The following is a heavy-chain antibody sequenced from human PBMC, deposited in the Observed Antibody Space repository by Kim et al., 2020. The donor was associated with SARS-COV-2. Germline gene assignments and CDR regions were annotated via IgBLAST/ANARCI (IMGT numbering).Heavy chain of an antibody. D-gene: IGHD3-10*01. J-gene: IGHJ4*02. Sequence: DSVKGRFTISRDNAKNSLYLQMNSLRDEDTAVYYCASITMVRGENGRFDYWGQGTLVTVSS. V-gene: IGHV3-48*02. CDR3: ASITMVRGENGRFDY.